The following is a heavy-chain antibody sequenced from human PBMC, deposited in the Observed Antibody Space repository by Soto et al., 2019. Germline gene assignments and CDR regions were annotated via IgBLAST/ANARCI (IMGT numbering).Heavy chain of an antibody. CDR1: GFTFSSYS. J-gene: IGHJ3*02. CDR3: ARDQGRGYDSSGYYYSDAFDI. V-gene: IGHV3-21*01. D-gene: IGHD3-22*01. CDR2: ISSSSSYI. Sequence: EVQLVESGGGLVKPGGSLRLSCAASGFTFSSYSMNWVRQAPGKGLEWVSSISSSSSYIYYADSVKGRFTISRDNAKNSLYLQMNSLRAEDTAVYYCARDQGRGYDSSGYYYSDAFDIWGQGTMVTVSS.